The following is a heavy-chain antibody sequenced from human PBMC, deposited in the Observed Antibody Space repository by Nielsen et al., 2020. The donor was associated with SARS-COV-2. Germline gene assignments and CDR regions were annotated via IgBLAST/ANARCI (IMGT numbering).Heavy chain of an antibody. Sequence: WIRQPPGKALEWLGNIFSNDKKSYSTSLKSRLTFSKDTSKSQVVLTLTNMDPVDTATYYCARIRVDSSDYYYYYYYMDVWGKGTTVTVSS. D-gene: IGHD3-22*01. J-gene: IGHJ6*03. CDR3: ARIRVDSSDYYYYYYYMDV. CDR2: IFSNDKK. V-gene: IGHV2-26*01.